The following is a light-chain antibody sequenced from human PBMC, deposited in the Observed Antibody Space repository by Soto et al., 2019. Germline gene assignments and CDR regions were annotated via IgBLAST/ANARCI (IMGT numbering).Light chain of an antibody. CDR1: SSDVGGYNY. CDR2: DVS. CDR3: SSYTSSSTSV. V-gene: IGLV2-14*01. Sequence: QSVLTQAASVSGSPGQSISISSTGTSSDVGGYNYVSWYQQHPGKAPKLMIYDVSNRPSGVSNRFSGSKSGNTASLTISGLQAEDEADYYCSSYTSSSTSVFGTGTKVTVL. J-gene: IGLJ1*01.